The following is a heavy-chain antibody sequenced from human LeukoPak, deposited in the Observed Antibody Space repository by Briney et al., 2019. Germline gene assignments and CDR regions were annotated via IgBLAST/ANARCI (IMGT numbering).Heavy chain of an antibody. V-gene: IGHV1-18*04. J-gene: IGHJ4*02. CDR2: ISGSNGNT. CDR1: GYTFTGYY. Sequence: GASVEVSCKPSGYTFTGYYIHWVRQAPGQGLEWMGWISGSNGNTNYAQKFLGRVTMTADTSTSTAYMELRSLTSDDTAVYYCARSGRGTYYYFDLWGQGTLVTVSS. CDR3: ARSGRGTYYYFDL. D-gene: IGHD5-12*01.